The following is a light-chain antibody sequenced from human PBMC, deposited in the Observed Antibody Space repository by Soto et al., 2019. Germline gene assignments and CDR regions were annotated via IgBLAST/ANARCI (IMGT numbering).Light chain of an antibody. Sequence: EIVMTQSPATLSVSPGETVTLSCRASQNLSTHLAWYQQRPGQAPRLLISDGSNRASGIPARFVGSGSGTDFTLTITGLQPEDFAVYFCQQRDDLYTFGQGTKLQIK. V-gene: IGKV3-11*01. CDR3: QQRDDLYT. CDR1: QNLSTH. J-gene: IGKJ2*01. CDR2: DGS.